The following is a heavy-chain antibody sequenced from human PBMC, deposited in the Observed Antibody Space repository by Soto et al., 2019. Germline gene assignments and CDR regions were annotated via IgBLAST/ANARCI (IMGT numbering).Heavy chain of an antibody. J-gene: IGHJ4*02. Sequence: QVQLVESGGGVVQPGRSLRLSCAASGFTCSSYGMHWVRQAPGKGLEWVAVISYDGSNKYYADSVKGRFTISRDNSKNTLYLQMNSLRAEDTAVYYCAKEQHLDYWGQGTLVTVSS. CDR2: ISYDGSNK. D-gene: IGHD6-13*01. CDR1: GFTCSSYG. V-gene: IGHV3-30*18. CDR3: AKEQHLDY.